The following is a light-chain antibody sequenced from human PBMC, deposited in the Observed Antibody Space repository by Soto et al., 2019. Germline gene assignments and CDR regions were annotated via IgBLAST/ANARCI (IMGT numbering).Light chain of an antibody. V-gene: IGKV1-33*01. CDR1: QDISNY. CDR3: QQSDSLAIT. CDR2: DAS. J-gene: IGKJ5*01. Sequence: DIQMTQSPSSLSASVGDRVTITCRASQDISNYLNWYQPRPGKAPKLLIYDASNLQRGVPSRCSGTRSGTHFTFAITSLQPEDVATYYCQQSDSLAITFGQGTRLEI.